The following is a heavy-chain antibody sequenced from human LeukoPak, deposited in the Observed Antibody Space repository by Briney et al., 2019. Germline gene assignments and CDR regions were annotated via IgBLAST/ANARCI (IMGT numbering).Heavy chain of an antibody. V-gene: IGHV3-30*04. CDR2: ISYYGSNK. CDR1: GFTFSSYA. J-gene: IGHJ4*02. D-gene: IGHD3-22*01. Sequence: AGSLRLSCAASGFTFSSYAMHWVRQAPAKGLGWVAFISYYGSNKSYADSVRSRFTISRDNSKNTLYLQMNSLRAEEAAVYYCARDQAHYDSSGLMLNWGQGTLVTVSS. CDR3: ARDQAHYDSSGLMLN.